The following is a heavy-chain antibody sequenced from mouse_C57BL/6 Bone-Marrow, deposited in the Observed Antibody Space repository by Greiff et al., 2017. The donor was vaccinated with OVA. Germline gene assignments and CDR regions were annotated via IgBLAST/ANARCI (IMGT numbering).Heavy chain of an antibody. CDR1: GFNIKDDY. CDR3: SPPWFAY. Sequence: VQLQQSGAELVRPGASVKLSCTASGFNIKDDYMHWVKQRPEQGLEWIGWIDPENGDTEYASKLQGKATITADTSSNTAYLQLSSLTSEDTAIYYCSPPWFAYWGQGTLVTVAA. J-gene: IGHJ3*01. CDR2: IDPENGDT. V-gene: IGHV14-4*01.